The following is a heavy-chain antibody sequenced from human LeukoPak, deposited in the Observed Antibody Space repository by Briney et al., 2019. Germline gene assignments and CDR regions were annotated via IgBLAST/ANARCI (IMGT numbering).Heavy chain of an antibody. D-gene: IGHD3-10*01. CDR3: ARDRIRGSKAAVHGMDV. J-gene: IGHJ6*02. CDR1: GYTLTELS. Sequence: ASVKVSCKVSGYTLTELSMHWVRQAPGKGLEWMGGFDPEDGETIYAQKFQGRVTMTEDTSTDTAYMELSSLRSEDTAVYYCARDRIRGSKAAVHGMDVWGQGTTVTVSS. CDR2: FDPEDGET. V-gene: IGHV1-24*01.